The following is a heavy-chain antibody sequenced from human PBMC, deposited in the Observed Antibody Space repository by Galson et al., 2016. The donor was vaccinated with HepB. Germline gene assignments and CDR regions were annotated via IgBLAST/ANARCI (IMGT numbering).Heavy chain of an antibody. CDR2: INTYRGNT. CDR1: GYIFNSYG. V-gene: IGHV1-18*04. D-gene: IGHD3-9*01. CDR3: VRRPLQYFDWLFDFDY. Sequence: SVKVSCKASGYIFNSYGISWVRQAPGQGLEWMGWINTYRGNTNYAQRFQGRVTMTTDTSTSTAYMELRSLSSDDTAVYYCVRRPLQYFDWLFDFDYWGQGTLVTVSS. J-gene: IGHJ4*02.